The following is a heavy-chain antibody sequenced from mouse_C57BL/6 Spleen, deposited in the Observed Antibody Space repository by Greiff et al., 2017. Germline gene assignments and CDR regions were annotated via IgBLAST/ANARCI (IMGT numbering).Heavy chain of an antibody. D-gene: IGHD1-1*01. V-gene: IGHV1-69*01. CDR2: IDPSDSYT. CDR1: GYTFTSYW. Sequence: QVQLKQPGAELVMPGASVKLSCKASGYTFTSYWMHWVKQRPGQGLEWIGEIDPSDSYTNYNQKFKGKSTLTVDKSSSTAYMQLSSLTSEDAAVYYCVRGDYYGSRRFAYGGQGTLVTVSA. CDR3: VRGDYYGSRRFAY. J-gene: IGHJ3*01.